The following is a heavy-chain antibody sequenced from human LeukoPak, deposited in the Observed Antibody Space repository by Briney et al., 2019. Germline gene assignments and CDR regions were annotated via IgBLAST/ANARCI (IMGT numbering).Heavy chain of an antibody. CDR2: TNTDGRST. V-gene: IGHV3-74*03. J-gene: IGHJ1*01. Sequence: QAGGSLRLSCAASGFTFSSYWMHWVRQAPGKGLVWVSGTNTDGRSTMYADSVKGRFTIARDNAKNTLSLQMNSLRAEDTAVYYCYGANAEHWGQGTLVTVSS. D-gene: IGHD4-23*01. CDR1: GFTFSSYW. CDR3: YGANAEH.